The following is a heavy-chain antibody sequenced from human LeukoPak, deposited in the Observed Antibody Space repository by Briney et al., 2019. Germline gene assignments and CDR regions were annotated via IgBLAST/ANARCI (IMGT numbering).Heavy chain of an antibody. CDR3: AKGQISRSDRFDY. J-gene: IGHJ4*02. Sequence: GGTLRLSCAASGFNFSSYGMTWVRQAPGKGLEWVSIISGSGRDTYYADSVKGRFTISRDKSKNTLYLQMNSLRAEDTAVYYCAKGQISRSDRFDYWGQGTLVTVSS. CDR2: ISGSGRDT. CDR1: GFNFSSYG. D-gene: IGHD3-3*02. V-gene: IGHV3-23*01.